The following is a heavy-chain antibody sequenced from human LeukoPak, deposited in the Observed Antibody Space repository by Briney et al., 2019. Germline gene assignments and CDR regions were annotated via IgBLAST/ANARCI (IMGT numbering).Heavy chain of an antibody. D-gene: IGHD2-15*01. CDR3: AKDGAYCSGGYCHHHFDF. Sequence: PGGSLRLSCAASGFTFDDYAMHWVRQAPGKGLEWVSLISGDGGYTYYADSVKGRLTISRDNSKNSLYLQMNSLRSEDTALYYCAKDGAYCSGGYCHHHFDFWGQGSLVTVSS. V-gene: IGHV3-43*02. CDR2: ISGDGGYT. CDR1: GFTFDDYA. J-gene: IGHJ4*02.